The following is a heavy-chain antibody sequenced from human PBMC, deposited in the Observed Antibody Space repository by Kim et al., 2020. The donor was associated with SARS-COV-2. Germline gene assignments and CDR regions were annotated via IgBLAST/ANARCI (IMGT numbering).Heavy chain of an antibody. D-gene: IGHD3-3*01. V-gene: IGHV3-30-3*01. CDR1: GFTFSSYA. CDR2: ISYDGSNK. J-gene: IGHJ5*02. CDR3: ARESHVLRFLEWLRNT. Sequence: GGSLRLSCAASGFTFSSYAMHWVRQAPGKGLEWVAVISYDGSNKYYADSVKGRFTISRDNSKNTLYLQMNSLRAEDTAVYYCARESHVLRFLEWLRNTWGQGTLVTVSS.